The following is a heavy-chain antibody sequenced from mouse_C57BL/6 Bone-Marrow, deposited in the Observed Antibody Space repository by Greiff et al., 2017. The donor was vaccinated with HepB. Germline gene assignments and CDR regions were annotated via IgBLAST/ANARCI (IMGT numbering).Heavy chain of an antibody. CDR1: GYTFTSYW. J-gene: IGHJ4*01. CDR2: IDPSDSYT. CDR3: ARELPYYYGSSYDYAIDY. V-gene: IGHV1-69*01. Sequence: QVQLQQPGAELVMPGASVKLSCKASGYTFTSYWMHWVKQRPGQGLEWIGEIDPSDSYTHYNQKFKGKSTLSVDKSSSTAYMQLSRLTSEDSAVYYCARELPYYYGSSYDYAIDYRGQGTSVTVSP. D-gene: IGHD1-1*01.